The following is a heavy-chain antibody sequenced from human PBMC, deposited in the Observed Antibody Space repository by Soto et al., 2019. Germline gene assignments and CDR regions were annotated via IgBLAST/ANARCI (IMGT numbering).Heavy chain of an antibody. CDR2: ISGSGGST. CDR1: GFTFSSYA. CDR3: AKTLWFGEMGYYYYYGMDV. J-gene: IGHJ6*02. D-gene: IGHD3-10*01. V-gene: IGHV3-23*01. Sequence: EVQLLESGGGLVQPGGSLRLSCAASGFTFSSYAMSWVRQAPGKGLEWVSAISGSGGSTYYADSVKGRFTISRDNSKNTLYLQMNSLRAEDTAVYYCAKTLWFGEMGYYYYYGMDVWGQGTTVTVSS.